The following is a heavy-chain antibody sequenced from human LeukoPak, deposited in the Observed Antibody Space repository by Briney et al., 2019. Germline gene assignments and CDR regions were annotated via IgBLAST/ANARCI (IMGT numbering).Heavy chain of an antibody. J-gene: IGHJ5*02. V-gene: IGHV4-31*03. Sequence: SETLSLTCTVSGGSISSGGYFWSWIRQHPGKGLEWIGYIYYGGGTYYNPSLKSRLTISVDTSENQFSLRLTSVTAADTAVYYCARGTYSSGWSLGFDPWGQGTLVTVSS. CDR2: IYYGGGT. D-gene: IGHD6-19*01. CDR3: ARGTYSSGWSLGFDP. CDR1: GGSISSGGYF.